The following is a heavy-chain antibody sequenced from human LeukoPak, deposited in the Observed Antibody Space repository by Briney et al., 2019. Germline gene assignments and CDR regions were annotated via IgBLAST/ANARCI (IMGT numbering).Heavy chain of an antibody. CDR2: ISGSGGST. Sequence: PGGSLRLSCAASGFTFSSYAMSWVRQAPGKGLEWVSAISGSGGSTYYADSVKGRFTISRDNSKNTLYLQMNSLRAEDTAVYYCAKDGSYDYYDSSGYYHHWGQGTLVTVSS. D-gene: IGHD3-22*01. CDR1: GFTFSSYA. V-gene: IGHV3-23*01. CDR3: AKDGSYDYYDSSGYYHH. J-gene: IGHJ5*02.